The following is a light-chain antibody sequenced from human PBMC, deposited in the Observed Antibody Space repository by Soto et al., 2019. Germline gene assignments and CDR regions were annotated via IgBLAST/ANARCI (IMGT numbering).Light chain of an antibody. CDR1: QRIYTN. Sequence: IVLKQSPATLSVSPGERVTLSCLASQRIYTNLAWYQHTPGQAPRLLISGASTGATGLPSRFSGSGSGTDFTLTIDSLQSEDVAVYYCQQYHHWPVTFGGGTKVDI. J-gene: IGKJ4*01. CDR3: QQYHHWPVT. V-gene: IGKV3-15*01. CDR2: GAS.